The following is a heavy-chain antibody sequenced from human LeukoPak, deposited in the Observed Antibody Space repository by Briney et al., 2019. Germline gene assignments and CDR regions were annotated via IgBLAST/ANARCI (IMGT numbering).Heavy chain of an antibody. J-gene: IGHJ4*02. CDR1: GFTFSQFW. D-gene: IGHD5-18*01. CDR3: VRDRGYSSFDY. Sequence: SGGSLRLSCAAYGFTFSQFWMNWVRQAPGKGLGWVAGIKEDGSEEYYVDFVKGRFTISRDNAKNSLYLQMNSLRVDDTAVYYCVRDRGYSSFDYWGQGTLVTVSS. CDR2: IKEDGSEE. V-gene: IGHV3-7*01.